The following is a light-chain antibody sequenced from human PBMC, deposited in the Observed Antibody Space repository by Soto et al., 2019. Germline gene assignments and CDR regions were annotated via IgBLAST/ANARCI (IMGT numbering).Light chain of an antibody. CDR3: LLSYSGAWV. Sequence: QAVVTQEPSLTVSPGGTVTLTCGSSTGAVTSSHYPYWFQQKRGQAPRTLIYDASNKHAWTPARFSGSLVGGKAALTLSGAQPEDEADYYCLLSYSGAWVFGGGTKLTVL. J-gene: IGLJ3*02. CDR1: TGAVTSSHY. CDR2: DAS. V-gene: IGLV7-46*01.